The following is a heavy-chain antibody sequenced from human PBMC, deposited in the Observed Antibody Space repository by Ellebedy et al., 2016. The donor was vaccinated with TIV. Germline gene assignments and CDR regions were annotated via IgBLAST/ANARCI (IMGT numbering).Heavy chain of an antibody. J-gene: IGHJ5*02. Sequence: SVKVSCXASGGTFSSYAISWVRQAPGQGLEWMGGIIPIFGTANYAQKFQGRVTITADESTSTAYMELRSLRSDDTAVYYCARDLPRADWLSTYNWFDPWGQGTLVTVSS. D-gene: IGHD3-9*01. CDR1: GGTFSSYA. CDR3: ARDLPRADWLSTYNWFDP. CDR2: IIPIFGTA. V-gene: IGHV1-69*13.